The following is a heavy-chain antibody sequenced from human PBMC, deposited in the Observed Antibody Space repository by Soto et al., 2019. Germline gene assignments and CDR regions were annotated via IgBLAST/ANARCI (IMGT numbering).Heavy chain of an antibody. D-gene: IGHD1-7*01. Sequence: SETLSLTCTVSGASITQYYWNWIRQSPGKGLEWIVSVSSTGSTVYNPSLTSRVTVSVDTSKNQFSLTLNSVTAADTAVYYFARVLAGDGYHELPYYFDYWGQGTLVTVSS. CDR2: VSSTGST. CDR1: GASITQYY. CDR3: ARVLAGDGYHELPYYFDY. J-gene: IGHJ4*02. V-gene: IGHV4-59*01.